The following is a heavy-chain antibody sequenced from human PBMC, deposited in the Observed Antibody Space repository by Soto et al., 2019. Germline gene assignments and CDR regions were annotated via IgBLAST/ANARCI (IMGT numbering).Heavy chain of an antibody. V-gene: IGHV4-30-4*01. Sequence: PSETLSLTCTVSGGSISSGDYYWSWIRQPPGKGLEWIGYIYYSGSTYYNPSLKSRVTTSVDTSKNQFSLKLSSVTAADTAVYYCARASXDYDFWSGPGYYYGMDVWGQGTTVTVSS. CDR3: ARASXDYDFWSGPGYYYGMDV. J-gene: IGHJ6*02. CDR1: GGSISSGDYY. CDR2: IYYSGST. D-gene: IGHD3-3*01.